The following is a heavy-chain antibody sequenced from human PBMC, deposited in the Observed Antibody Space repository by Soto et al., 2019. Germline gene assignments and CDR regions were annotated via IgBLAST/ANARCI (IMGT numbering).Heavy chain of an antibody. CDR1: GGSISSGGYS. Sequence: QLQLQESGSGLVKPSQTLSLTCAVSGGSISSGGYSWSWMRQPPGKGLEWIGYIYHSGSTYYNPSLKSRVNISVDRSTNPFSLKLSSVTAADTAVYYCARRRGFPYYYGMDVWGQGTKVSVSS. D-gene: IGHD5-12*01. CDR3: ARRRGFPYYYGMDV. V-gene: IGHV4-30-2*01. J-gene: IGHJ6*02. CDR2: IYHSGST.